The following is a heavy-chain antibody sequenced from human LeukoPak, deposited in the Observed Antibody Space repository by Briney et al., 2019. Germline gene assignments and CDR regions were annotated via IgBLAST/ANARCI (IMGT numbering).Heavy chain of an antibody. CDR3: ARGMSGSSWYGDAFDI. J-gene: IGHJ3*02. Sequence: PSETLSLTCTVSGGSISSYYWSWIRQPPGKGLEWIGYIYYSGSTNYNPSLKSRVTISVDTSKNQFSLKLSSVTAADTAVYYCARGMSGSSWYGDAFDIWGQGTMVTVSS. D-gene: IGHD6-13*01. CDR2: IYYSGST. CDR1: GGSISSYY. V-gene: IGHV4-59*01.